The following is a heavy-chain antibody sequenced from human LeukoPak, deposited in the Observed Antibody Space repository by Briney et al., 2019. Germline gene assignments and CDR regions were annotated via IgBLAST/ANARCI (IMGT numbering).Heavy chain of an antibody. V-gene: IGHV1-24*01. CDR2: FDPEDGET. D-gene: IGHD3-22*01. CDR1: GHTLTEFS. Sequence: ASVKVSCKVSGHTLTEFSMHWVRQAPGKRLEWMGRFDPEDGETIYAQKFQGRVTMTTDTSTSTAYMELRSLRSDDTAVYYCARDERFDRDSSGYYDWGQGTLVTVSS. J-gene: IGHJ4*02. CDR3: ARDERFDRDSSGYYD.